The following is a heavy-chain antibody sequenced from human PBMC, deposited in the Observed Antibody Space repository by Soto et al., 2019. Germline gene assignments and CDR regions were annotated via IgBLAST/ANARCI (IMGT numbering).Heavy chain of an antibody. D-gene: IGHD6-6*01. V-gene: IGHV5-51*01. Sequence: SLKISCKGSGYSFTSYWIGWVRQMPGKGLEWMGIIYPGDSDTRYSPSFQGQVTISADKSISTAYLQWSSMKASDTAMYYCATVSSSSPYYYYGMGVWGQGTTVTVSS. CDR3: ATVSSSSPYYYYGMGV. CDR1: GYSFTSYW. J-gene: IGHJ6*02. CDR2: IYPGDSDT.